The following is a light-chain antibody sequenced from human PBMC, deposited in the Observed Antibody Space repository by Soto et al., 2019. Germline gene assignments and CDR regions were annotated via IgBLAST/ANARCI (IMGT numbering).Light chain of an antibody. CDR2: DTN. CDR3: LLSYSGAWV. Sequence: QAVVTQEPSLTVSPGGTVTLTCGSSTGAVTSGHYPYWFQQKPGQAPSTLIYDTNNKHSWTPARFSGSLLGGKAALTLSGAQPEDEAEYYCLLSYSGAWVFGGGTKL. V-gene: IGLV7-46*01. J-gene: IGLJ3*02. CDR1: TGAVTSGHY.